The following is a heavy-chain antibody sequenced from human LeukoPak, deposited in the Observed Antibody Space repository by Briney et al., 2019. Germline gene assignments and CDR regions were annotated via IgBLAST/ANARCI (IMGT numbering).Heavy chain of an antibody. CDR2: ISSSSSYI. J-gene: IGHJ5*02. V-gene: IGHV3-21*01. CDR3: ARDVSVLEWLRNWFDP. Sequence: GGSLRLSCAASGFTFSSYSMNWVRQAPGKGLEWVSSISSSSSYIYYADSVKGRFTISRDNAKNSLYLQMNSLRAEDTAVYYCARDVSVLEWLRNWFDPWGQGTLVTVSS. D-gene: IGHD3-3*01. CDR1: GFTFSSYS.